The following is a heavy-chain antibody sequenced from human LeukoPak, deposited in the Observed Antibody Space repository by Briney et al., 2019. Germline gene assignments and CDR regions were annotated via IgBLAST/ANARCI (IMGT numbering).Heavy chain of an antibody. D-gene: IGHD2-2*01. CDR1: GFTFSSYA. CDR2: ISYDGSNK. CDR3: ARGEWGYCSSTSCPVPDAFDI. J-gene: IGHJ3*02. V-gene: IGHV3-30-3*01. Sequence: PGGSLRLSCAASGFTFSSYAMHWVRLAPGKGLEWVAVISYDGSNKYYADSVKGRFTISRDNSKNTLYLQMNSLRAEDTAVYYCARGEWGYCSSTSCPVPDAFDIWGQGTMVTVSS.